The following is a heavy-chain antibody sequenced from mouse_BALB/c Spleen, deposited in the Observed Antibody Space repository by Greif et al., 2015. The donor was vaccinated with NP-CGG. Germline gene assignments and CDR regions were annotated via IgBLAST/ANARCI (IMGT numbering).Heavy chain of an antibody. CDR1: GYTFTDYN. CDR3: ARGRGISVEAWFAY. J-gene: IGHJ3*01. Sequence: VQLQQSGPELVKPGASVKISCKASGYTFTDYNMHWVKQSHGKSLEWIGYIYPYNGVTGYNQKFKNKATLTVDNSSSTPDMELRSLTSEDSAVYYCARGRGISVEAWFAYWGQGTLVTVSA. CDR2: IYPYNGVT. D-gene: IGHD1-1*01. V-gene: IGHV1S29*02.